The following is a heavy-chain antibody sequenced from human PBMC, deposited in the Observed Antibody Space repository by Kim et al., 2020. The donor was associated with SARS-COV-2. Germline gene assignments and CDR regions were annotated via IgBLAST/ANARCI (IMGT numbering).Heavy chain of an antibody. CDR3: ARDKTARTVITRNWFDP. Sequence: GGSLRLSCAASGFTFSSYAMHWVRQAPGKGLEWVAVISYDGSNKYYADAVKGRFTISRDNSKNTLYLQMNSLRAEDTAVYYCARDKTARTVITRNWFDPWGQGTLVTVSS. CDR2: ISYDGSNK. V-gene: IGHV3-30-3*01. CDR1: GFTFSSYA. D-gene: IGHD4-17*01. J-gene: IGHJ5*02.